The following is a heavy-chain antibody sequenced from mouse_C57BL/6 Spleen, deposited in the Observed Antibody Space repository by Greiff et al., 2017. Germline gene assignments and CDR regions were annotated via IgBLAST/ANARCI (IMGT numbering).Heavy chain of an antibody. CDR2: IDPETGGT. J-gene: IGHJ3*01. CDR3: SRDGNVRAWFAY. CDR1: GYTFTDYE. Sequence: QVQLQQSGAELVRPGASVTLSCKASGYTFTDYEMHWVKQTPVHGLEWIGAIDPETGGTAYNQKFKGKAILTADKSSSTAYMELRSLTSEDSAVDYCSRDGNVRAWFAYWGQGTLVTVSA. D-gene: IGHD2-1*01. V-gene: IGHV1-15*01.